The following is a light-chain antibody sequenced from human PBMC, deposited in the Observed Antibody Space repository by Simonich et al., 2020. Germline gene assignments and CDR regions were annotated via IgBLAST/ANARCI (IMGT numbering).Light chain of an antibody. V-gene: IGLV3-25*03. J-gene: IGLJ2*01. CDR3: QSADSSGTYVV. Sequence: SYELPQPPSVSVSPGQTARITCSRDALPKQYAYWYQQKPGQAPELVIYKDSEKPSGCPERFFGASTGATATLTISGVQAEDEADYYCQSADSSGTYVVFGGGTKLTVL. CDR2: KDS. CDR1: ALPKQY.